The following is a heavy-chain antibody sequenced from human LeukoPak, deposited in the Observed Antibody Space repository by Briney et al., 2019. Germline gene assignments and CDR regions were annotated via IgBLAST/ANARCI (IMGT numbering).Heavy chain of an antibody. J-gene: IGHJ5*02. CDR3: ARAVVVPAAHNWFDP. CDR1: GDSISSSTYY. V-gene: IGHV4-39*07. CDR2: IYYSGST. Sequence: SETLSLTCTVSGDSISSSTYYWGWIRQPPGKGLEWIGSIYYSGSTYYNPSLKSRVTISVDTSKNQFSLKLSSVTAADTAVYYCARAVVVPAAHNWFDPWGQGTLVTVSS. D-gene: IGHD2-2*01.